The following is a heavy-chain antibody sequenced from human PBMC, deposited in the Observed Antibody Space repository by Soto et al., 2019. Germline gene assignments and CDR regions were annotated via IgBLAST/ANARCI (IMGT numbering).Heavy chain of an antibody. V-gene: IGHV4-39*01. CDR2: IYYSGST. J-gene: IGHJ6*02. CDR1: GGSISSSSYY. Sequence: SETLSLTCPVAGGSISSSSYYWGWLRQPPGKGLEWIGSIYYSGSTYYNPSLKSRVTISVDTSKNQFSLKLSSVTAADTAVYYCARLKIAAADAYYYYGMDVWGQGTTVTVSS. CDR3: ARLKIAAADAYYYYGMDV. D-gene: IGHD6-13*01.